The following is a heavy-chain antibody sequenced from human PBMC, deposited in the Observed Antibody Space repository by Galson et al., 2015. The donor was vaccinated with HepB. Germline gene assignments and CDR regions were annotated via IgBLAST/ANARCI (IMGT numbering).Heavy chain of an antibody. J-gene: IGHJ6*02. CDR2: IIPILGIA. D-gene: IGHD2-2*01. CDR1: GGTFSSYA. CDR3: AREAGKCSSTSCGNYGMDV. Sequence: SVKVSCKASGGTFSSYAISWVRQAPGQGLEWMGGIIPILGIANYAQKFQGRVTITADESTSTAYMELSSLRSEDTAVYYCAREAGKCSSTSCGNYGMDVWGQGTTVTVSS. V-gene: IGHV1-69*10.